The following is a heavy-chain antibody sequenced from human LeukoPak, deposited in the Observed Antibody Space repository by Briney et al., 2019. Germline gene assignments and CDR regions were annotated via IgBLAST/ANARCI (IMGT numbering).Heavy chain of an antibody. CDR3: ARDRSAGDIVVVPAAMPEYYYGMDV. V-gene: IGHV3-30-3*01. CDR1: GFTFSIYA. J-gene: IGHJ6*02. CDR2: ISYDGSNK. D-gene: IGHD2-2*01. Sequence: PGRSLRLSCAASGFTFSIYAMHWVRQAPGKGLEWVAVISYDGSNKYYADSVKGRFTISRDNSKNTLYLQMNSLRAEDTAVYYCARDRSAGDIVVVPAAMPEYYYGMDVWGQGTTVTVSS.